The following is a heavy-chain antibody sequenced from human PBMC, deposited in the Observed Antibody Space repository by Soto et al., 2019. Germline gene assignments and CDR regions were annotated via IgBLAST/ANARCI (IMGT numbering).Heavy chain of an antibody. CDR2: IWYDGSNK. CDR1: GFTFSSYG. Sequence: LGGSLSLSCAASGFTFSSYGMHWVRQAPGKGLEWVEVIWYDGSNKYCADSVKGRFTISRDNSKNTLYLQMNSLRAEDTAVYYCARDQRAGIAVAGTLDYWGQGTLVTVSS. CDR3: ARDQRAGIAVAGTLDY. J-gene: IGHJ4*02. D-gene: IGHD6-19*01. V-gene: IGHV3-33*01.